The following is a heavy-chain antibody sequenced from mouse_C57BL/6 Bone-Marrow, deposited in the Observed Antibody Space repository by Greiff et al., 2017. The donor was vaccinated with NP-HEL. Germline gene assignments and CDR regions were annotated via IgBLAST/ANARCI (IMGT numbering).Heavy chain of an antibody. Sequence: EVKVVESGGGLVQPGESLKLSCESNEYEFPSHDMSWVRKTPEKRLELVAAINRDGGSTYYPDTMERRFIISRDNTKKTLYLQMSSLRSEDTALYYCARQRTTVVPYYAMDYWGKVTSVTVAS. CDR1: EYEFPSHD. D-gene: IGHD1-1*01. CDR3: ARQRTTVVPYYAMDY. V-gene: IGHV5-2*01. J-gene: IGHJ4*01. CDR2: INRDGGST.